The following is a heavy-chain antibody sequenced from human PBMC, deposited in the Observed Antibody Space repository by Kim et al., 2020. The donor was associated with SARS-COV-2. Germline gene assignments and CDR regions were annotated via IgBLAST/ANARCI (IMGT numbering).Heavy chain of an antibody. D-gene: IGHD1-1*01. J-gene: IGHJ3*02. Sequence: ASVKVSCKASGYTFTSYYMHWVRQAPGQGLEWMGIINPSGGSTSYAQKFQGRVTMTRDTSTSTVYMELSSLRSEDTAVYYCARVNRATTHPGAFDIWGQGTMVTVSS. V-gene: IGHV1-46*01. CDR2: INPSGGST. CDR3: ARVNRATTHPGAFDI. CDR1: GYTFTSYY.